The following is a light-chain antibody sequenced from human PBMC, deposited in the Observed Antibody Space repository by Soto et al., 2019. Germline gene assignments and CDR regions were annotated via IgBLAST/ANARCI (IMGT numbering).Light chain of an antibody. CDR2: DAS. CDR3: QQRSNWPRALT. V-gene: IGKV3-11*01. CDR1: QSVGTY. Sequence: EIVLTQSPATLSLSPGERATLSCRASQSVGTYLAWYQQKPGQAPRLLIYDASNRATGIPARFSRSGSGTDFTLAISSLEPEEFAVYYCQQRSNWPRALTFRGGTKVEIK. J-gene: IGKJ4*01.